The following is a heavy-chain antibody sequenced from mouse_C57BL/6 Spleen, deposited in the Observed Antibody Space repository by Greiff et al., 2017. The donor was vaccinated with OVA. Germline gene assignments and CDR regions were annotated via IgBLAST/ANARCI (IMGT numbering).Heavy chain of an antibody. CDR1: GYTFTSYW. J-gene: IGHJ3*01. CDR2: IYPGSGST. CDR3: ARWDGSGYGAY. V-gene: IGHV1-55*01. Sequence: VQLQQSGAELVKPGAPVKMSCKASGYTFTSYWITWVKQRPGQGLEWIGVIYPGSGSTNYNEKFKSKATLTVDTSSSTAYMQLSSLTSEDSAVYDCARWDGSGYGAYWGQGTLVTVSA. D-gene: IGHD1-1*01.